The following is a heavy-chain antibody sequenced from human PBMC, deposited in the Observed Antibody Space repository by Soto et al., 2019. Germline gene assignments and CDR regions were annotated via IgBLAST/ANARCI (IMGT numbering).Heavy chain of an antibody. CDR2: INHDGSDK. D-gene: IGHD6-19*01. Sequence: EVQVMESGGGFVQPGVSLRLSCVTSGFTFNSYWMRWVRQTPGQGLECVARINHDGSDKNYVDSVKGRFTISRDNAKNSLFLQMNSLRADDTAVYYCTTLSWDASDWHWGLGALVTVSS. V-gene: IGHV3-7*03. CDR1: GFTFNSYW. CDR3: TTLSWDASDWH. J-gene: IGHJ4*02.